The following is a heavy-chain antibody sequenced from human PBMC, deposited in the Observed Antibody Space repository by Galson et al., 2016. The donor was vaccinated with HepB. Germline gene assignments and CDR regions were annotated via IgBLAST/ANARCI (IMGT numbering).Heavy chain of an antibody. CDR1: GDSVSRNNW. Sequence: VSGDSVSRNNWWNWVRQPPGKGLEWIGEIYHSGSTRYNTSLKSRVTISLHASENQFSLQLNSVTAADTAVYYCARPWGQQLVDYWGQGTLVTVSS. CDR3: ARPWGQQLVDY. J-gene: IGHJ4*02. CDR2: IYHSGST. D-gene: IGHD6-13*01. V-gene: IGHV4-4*02.